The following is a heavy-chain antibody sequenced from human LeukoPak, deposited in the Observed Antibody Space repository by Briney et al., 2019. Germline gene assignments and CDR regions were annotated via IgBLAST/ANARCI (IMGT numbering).Heavy chain of an antibody. Sequence: GGSLRLSCAASGFAFDDYAMHWVRQAPGKGQEWVSGISWNSGSIGYADSVKGRFTISRDNAKNSLYLQMNSLRAEDTALYYCAKSYYYDSSGYYYPAFDIWGQGTMVTVSS. CDR2: ISWNSGSI. J-gene: IGHJ3*02. D-gene: IGHD3-22*01. CDR3: AKSYYYDSSGYYYPAFDI. V-gene: IGHV3-9*01. CDR1: GFAFDDYA.